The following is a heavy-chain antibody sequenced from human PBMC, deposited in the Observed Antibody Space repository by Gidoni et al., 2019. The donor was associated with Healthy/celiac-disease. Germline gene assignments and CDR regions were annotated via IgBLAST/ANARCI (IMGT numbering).Heavy chain of an antibody. D-gene: IGHD3-3*01. V-gene: IGHV3-23*01. CDR2: ISGSGGSK. J-gene: IGHJ4*02. Sequence: EVQLLESGGGLVQPGGSLILSCAASGFTFRSYAMSWVRQSPGKGLEGVSAISGSGGSKYYADSVKGRFTISRDNSKNTLYLQMNSLRAEDTAVYYCAKDLTIFGVVIINLDYWGQGTLVTVSS. CDR1: GFTFRSYA. CDR3: AKDLTIFGVVIINLDY.